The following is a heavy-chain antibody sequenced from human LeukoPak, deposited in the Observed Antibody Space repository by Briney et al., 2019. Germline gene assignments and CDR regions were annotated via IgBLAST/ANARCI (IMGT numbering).Heavy chain of an antibody. CDR3: ARGRLPQNILYMDV. V-gene: IGHV4-4*07. CDR2: VYTSGST. Sequence: SETLSLTCTVSDGSLINYFWTWIRRPAGKGLEWIGLVYTSGSTNYNASLRGRLTMSIDTSKNQFSLNLTSVTAADTAVYYCARGRLPQNILYMDVWGKGTTVTVSS. D-gene: IGHD2-21*02. CDR1: DGSLINYF. J-gene: IGHJ6*03.